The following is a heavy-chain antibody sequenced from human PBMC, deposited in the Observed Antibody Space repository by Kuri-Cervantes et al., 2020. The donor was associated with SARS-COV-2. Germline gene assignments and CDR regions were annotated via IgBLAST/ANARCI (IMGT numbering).Heavy chain of an antibody. J-gene: IGHJ6*02. CDR1: GFTFSGHW. V-gene: IGHV3-30*01. CDR2: ISYDGSNK. D-gene: IGHD3-3*01. Sequence: GGSLRLSCAASGFTFSGHWIHWVRQAPGKGLEWVAVISYDGSNKYYADSVKGRFTISRDNSKNTLYLQMNSLRAEDTAVYYCARAFRFLEWLGYYYGMDVWGQGTTVTVSS. CDR3: ARAFRFLEWLGYYYGMDV.